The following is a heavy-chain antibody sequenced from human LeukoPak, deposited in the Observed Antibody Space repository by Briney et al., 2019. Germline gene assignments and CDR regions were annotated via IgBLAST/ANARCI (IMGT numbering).Heavy chain of an antibody. J-gene: IGHJ3*02. CDR2: ISSSGST. V-gene: IGHV4-61*02. D-gene: IGHD2-8*01. CDR3: ARVGGDCTNGVCGGVFDI. Sequence: SETLSLTCTVSGDSISSGDYYWSWIRQPAGKGLEWIGRISSSGSTNYNPSLKSRVTISVDTSKNQFSLKLSSVTAADTAVYYCARVGGDCTNGVCGGVFDIWGQGTMVTVSS. CDR1: GDSISSGDYY.